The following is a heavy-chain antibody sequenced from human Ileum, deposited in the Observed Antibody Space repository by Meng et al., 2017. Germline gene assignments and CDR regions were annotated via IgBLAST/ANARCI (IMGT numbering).Heavy chain of an antibody. D-gene: IGHD4-23*01. CDR1: GFTFSGYH. Sequence: GGSLRLFCAASGFTFSGYHMDWVRQAPGKGLVCVSYISSSGTTIFYADSVKGRFTISRDNAENSLFLQMNSLRPEDTALYYCARDGNYAGNYEHWGRGTLVTVSS. CDR3: ARDGNYAGNYEH. J-gene: IGHJ4*02. CDR2: ISSSGTTI. V-gene: IGHV3-48*03.